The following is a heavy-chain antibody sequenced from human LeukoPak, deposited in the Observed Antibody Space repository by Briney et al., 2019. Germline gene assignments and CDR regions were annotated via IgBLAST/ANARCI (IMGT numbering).Heavy chain of an antibody. J-gene: IGHJ4*02. CDR3: ASSGFGKSDY. CDR1: GGSVRNYF. Sequence: SETLSLTCSVSGGSVRNYFWSWIRQPAGKGLEWIGRIYSGGSPDYNPSLKSRVTMSVDTSKNQVSLKLTFVTAADTAIYYCASSGFGKSDYWGQGTLVTVSS. V-gene: IGHV4-4*07. D-gene: IGHD3-10*01. CDR2: IYSGGSP.